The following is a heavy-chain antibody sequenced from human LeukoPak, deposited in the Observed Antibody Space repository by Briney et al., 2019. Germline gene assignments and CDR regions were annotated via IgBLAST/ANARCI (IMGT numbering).Heavy chain of an antibody. J-gene: IGHJ5*02. CDR1: GGSISSYY. CDR2: IYYSGST. D-gene: IGHD3-3*02. V-gene: IGHV4-59*01. Sequence: PSETLSLTCTVSGGSISSYYLSWIRQPPGKGLEWIGYIYYSGSTNYNPSLKSRVTISVDTSKNQFSLKLSSVTAADTAVYYCARAVIPSIFGVVIWFDPWGQGTLVTVSS. CDR3: ARAVIPSIFGVVIWFDP.